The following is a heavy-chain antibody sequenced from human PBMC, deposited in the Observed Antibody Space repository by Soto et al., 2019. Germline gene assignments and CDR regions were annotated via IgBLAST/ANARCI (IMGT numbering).Heavy chain of an antibody. CDR3: ARLGPRITLFGVVHGFYGMDV. D-gene: IGHD3-3*01. Sequence: PGTLSLTCAVSGGSISSSSYYWGWMRQPPGKGLEWIGRIDYGGRTYDNPSLKRRVTIAVDTPKNQSALKLSSVTAADTAVHYCARLGPRITLFGVVHGFYGMDVWGQGTTVTVS. CDR1: GGSISSSSYY. V-gene: IGHV4-39*01. J-gene: IGHJ6*02. CDR2: IDYGGRT.